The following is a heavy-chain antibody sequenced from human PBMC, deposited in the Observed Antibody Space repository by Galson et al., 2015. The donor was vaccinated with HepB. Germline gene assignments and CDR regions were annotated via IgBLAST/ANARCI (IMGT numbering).Heavy chain of an antibody. J-gene: IGHJ5*02. CDR2: IRSNGGRT. CDR3: ARESVVTTRVDWFDP. D-gene: IGHD2-21*02. V-gene: IGHV3-23*01. Sequence: SLRLSCAASGFTFSLYAMTWVRQAPGKGLEWVSSIRSNGGRTDYAVSVKGRFTISRDNSNNMVYLQMNSLRADDTAVYYCARESVVTTRVDWFDPWGQGTLVTVSS. CDR1: GFTFSLYA.